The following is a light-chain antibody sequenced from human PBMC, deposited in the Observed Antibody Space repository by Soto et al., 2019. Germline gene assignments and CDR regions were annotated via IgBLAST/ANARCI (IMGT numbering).Light chain of an antibody. V-gene: IGLV1-51*01. Sequence: QSALTQPPSVSAAPGQKVTISCSGSSSNIGNNYVSWYQQLPGTAPKLLIYDNNKRPSGIPDRFSGSKSGTSATLGITGLQTGDEADYYCGTWDSSLSVYVFGSGTNVNV. CDR2: DNN. J-gene: IGLJ1*01. CDR1: SSNIGNNY. CDR3: GTWDSSLSVYV.